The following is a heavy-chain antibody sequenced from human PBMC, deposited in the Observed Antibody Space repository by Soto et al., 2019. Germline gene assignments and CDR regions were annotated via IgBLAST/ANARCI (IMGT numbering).Heavy chain of an antibody. CDR2: FYSSGSI. J-gene: IGHJ5*02. CDR3: ARMYSSGSGWFHP. V-gene: IGHV4-31*02. Sequence: QIELQESGPGLVKPSQTLSLTCFVSGYFIGAGGYYWSWIRHHPGKGLEWIGSFYSSGSIIYIPSLRGRVSISGDMSTNQFSMSLTSVTAADTARYYCARMYSSGSGWFHPWGQGTLVTVSS. D-gene: IGHD6-19*01. CDR1: GYFIGAGGYY.